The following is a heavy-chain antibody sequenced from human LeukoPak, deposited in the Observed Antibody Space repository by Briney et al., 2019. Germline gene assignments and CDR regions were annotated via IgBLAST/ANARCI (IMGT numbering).Heavy chain of an antibody. CDR1: GGSISSSSYC. Sequence: SETLSLTCTVSGGSISSSSYCWGWIRQPPGKGLEWIGSFCFSGSTYSNPSLKSRVTISVATSEKQFSLKLSSVTAADTAVYYCARHGANCSGGSCYSVPSYYYGMDVWGQGTTVTVSS. V-gene: IGHV4-39*01. D-gene: IGHD2-15*01. CDR2: FCFSGST. J-gene: IGHJ6*02. CDR3: ARHGANCSGGSCYSVPSYYYGMDV.